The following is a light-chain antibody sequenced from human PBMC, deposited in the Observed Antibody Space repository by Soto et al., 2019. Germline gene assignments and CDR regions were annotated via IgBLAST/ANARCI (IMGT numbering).Light chain of an antibody. J-gene: IGKJ1*01. V-gene: IGKV3-11*01. CDR2: DAS. CDR1: QSVSTY. Sequence: DIVLTQSPATLSLSPGERATLSCRASQSVSTYLAWYQQKPGQAPRLLIYDASNRATGIPARFSGSGSGTEFTLTISSLQTDDFSTYYCQQYHSYWTFGQGTKVDI. CDR3: QQYHSYWT.